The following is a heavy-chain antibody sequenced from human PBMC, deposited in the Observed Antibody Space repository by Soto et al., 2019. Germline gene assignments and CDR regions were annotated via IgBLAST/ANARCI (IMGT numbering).Heavy chain of an antibody. CDR1: GFTFSSYA. CDR2: MSFDGYDK. CDR3: ARDLKKVVRGIDY. J-gene: IGHJ4*02. D-gene: IGHD3-10*01. Sequence: QVQLVESGGGVVQPGRSLRLSCAASGFTFSSYAMHWVRQAPGKGLEWVAAMSFDGYDKYYADSVNGRFTISRDNSMDTLYLQMTSLRAEDTAVYYCARDLKKVVRGIDYWGQGTLVTVSS. V-gene: IGHV3-30-3*01.